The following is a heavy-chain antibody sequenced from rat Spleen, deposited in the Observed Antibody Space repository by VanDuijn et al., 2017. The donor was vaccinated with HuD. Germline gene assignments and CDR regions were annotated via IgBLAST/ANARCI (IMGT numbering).Heavy chain of an antibody. V-gene: IGHV5-46*01. CDR2: ISTRGGST. CDR3: ARHAYYDGYYHWYFDF. CDR1: GFTFSSFP. J-gene: IGHJ1*01. Sequence: EVQLVESGGDLVQPGRSVKLSCAASGFTFSSFPMAWVRQAPTKGLEWVATISTRGGSTYYRDSVKGRFTISRDNAKSTLYLKMDSLRSEDTATYYCARHAYYDGYYHWYFDFWGPGTMVTVSS. D-gene: IGHD1-12*03.